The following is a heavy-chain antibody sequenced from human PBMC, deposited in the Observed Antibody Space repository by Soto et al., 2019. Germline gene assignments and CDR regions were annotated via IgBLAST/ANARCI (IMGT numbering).Heavy chain of an antibody. V-gene: IGHV3-21*01. CDR2: ISSSSSYI. CDR1: GFTFSSYS. CDR3: AREKVEDVSGGSCYVGAFDI. D-gene: IGHD2-15*01. J-gene: IGHJ3*02. Sequence: PGGSLRLSCAASGFTFSSYSMNWVRQAPGKGLEWVSSISSSSSYIYYADSVKGRFTISRDNAKNSLYLQMNSLRAEDTAVYYCAREKVEDVSGGSCYVGAFDISGQGTMDTVSS.